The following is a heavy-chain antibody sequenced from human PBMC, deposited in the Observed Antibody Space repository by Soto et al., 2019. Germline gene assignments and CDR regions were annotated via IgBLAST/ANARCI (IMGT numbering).Heavy chain of an antibody. CDR3: ARIRYYYDSSGYPPLYYYYGMDV. CDR1: GGTFSSYA. CDR2: IIPIFGTA. J-gene: IGHJ6*02. Sequence: ASVKVSCKASGGTFSSYAISWVRQAPGQGLEWMGGIIPIFGTANYAQKFQGRVTITADKSTSTAYMELSSLRSEDTAVYYCARIRYYYDSSGYPPLYYYYGMDVWGQGTTVTVSS. V-gene: IGHV1-69*06. D-gene: IGHD3-22*01.